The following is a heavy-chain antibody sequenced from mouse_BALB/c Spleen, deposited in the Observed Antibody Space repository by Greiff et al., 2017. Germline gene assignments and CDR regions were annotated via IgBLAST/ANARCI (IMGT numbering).Heavy chain of an antibody. D-gene: IGHD1-1*01. CDR1: GFTFSSYG. CDR3: ARQRSRYGSSSYYAMDY. J-gene: IGHJ4*01. CDR2: ISSGGSYT. V-gene: IGHV5-6*01. Sequence: EVQLVESGGDLVKPGGSLKLSCAASGFTFSSYGMSWVRQTPDKRLEWVATISSGGSYTYYPDSVKGRFTISRDNAKNTLYLQMSSLKSEDTAMYYCARQRSRYGSSSYYAMDYWGQGTSVTVSS.